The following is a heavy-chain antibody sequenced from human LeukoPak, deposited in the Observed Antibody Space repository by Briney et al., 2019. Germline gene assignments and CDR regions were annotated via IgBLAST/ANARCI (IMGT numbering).Heavy chain of an antibody. J-gene: IGHJ4*02. CDR1: GFTLNYFW. D-gene: IGHD2-21*01. Sequence: PGGSLRLSCAASGFTLNYFWMHWVRQVPGKGLGWVSGINNDGTATYYADSVKRRFTISRDNAKNTVYLQMNGLRAEDTTVYYCATVIEYWGQGTLVTVSS. V-gene: IGHV3-74*01. CDR3: ATVIEY. CDR2: INNDGTAT.